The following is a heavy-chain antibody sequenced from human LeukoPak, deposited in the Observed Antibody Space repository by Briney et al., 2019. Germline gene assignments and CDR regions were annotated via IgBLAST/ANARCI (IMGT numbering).Heavy chain of an antibody. J-gene: IGHJ4*02. V-gene: IGHV3-30-3*01. CDR1: GFTFSSYA. D-gene: IGHD6-19*01. CDR2: ISYDGSNK. CDR3: ARDLLTTRIAVAGC. Sequence: PGGSLRLSCAASGFTFSSYAMHWVRQAPDKGLEWVAVISYDGSNKYYADSVKGRFTISRDNSKNTLYLQMNSLRAEDTAVYYCARDLLTTRIAVAGCWGQGTLVTVSS.